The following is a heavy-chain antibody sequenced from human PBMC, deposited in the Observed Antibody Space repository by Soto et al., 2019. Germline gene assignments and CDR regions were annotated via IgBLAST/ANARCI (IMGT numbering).Heavy chain of an antibody. J-gene: IGHJ4*02. V-gene: IGHV4-30-4*02. D-gene: IGHD6-19*01. Sequence: PSETLSLTCAVSGGSISSGEYYWSWIRQPPGKGLEWIGYIFYGGTTLYNPSLKSRVAISVDTSKNQFSLELRSVTAADTAVYYFARNWFSVAGRFRFDLWGQGTLVTVSS. CDR2: IFYGGTT. CDR1: GGSISSGEYY. CDR3: ARNWFSVAGRFRFDL.